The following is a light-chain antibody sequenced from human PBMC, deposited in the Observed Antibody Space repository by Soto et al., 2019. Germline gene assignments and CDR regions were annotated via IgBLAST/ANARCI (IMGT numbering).Light chain of an antibody. CDR3: QQYGSSPSWT. Sequence: EIVSTQSPGTLSLSPGERATLSCRARQSVSSSYLAWYQQKPGQAPRLLIYGASSRATGIPDRFSGSGSGTDFTLTISRLEPEDFAVYYCQQYGSSPSWTFGQGTKVEIK. V-gene: IGKV3-20*01. J-gene: IGKJ1*01. CDR2: GAS. CDR1: QSVSSSY.